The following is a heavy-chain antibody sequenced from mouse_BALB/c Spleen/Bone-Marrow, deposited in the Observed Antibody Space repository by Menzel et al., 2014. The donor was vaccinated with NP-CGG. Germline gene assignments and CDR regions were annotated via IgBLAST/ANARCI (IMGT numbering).Heavy chain of an antibody. Sequence: DLVKPGASVKPSCKASGYTFTSYWINWIKQRPGQGLEWVGRIAPGSGNTYYNEMFKGKATLTVDTSSSTAYIQLSSLSSEDSPVYFCARSPMITESCAMDYWGQGTSVTVSS. J-gene: IGHJ4*01. D-gene: IGHD2-4*01. CDR2: IAPGSGNT. V-gene: IGHV1S41*01. CDR1: GYTFTSYW. CDR3: ARSPMITESCAMDY.